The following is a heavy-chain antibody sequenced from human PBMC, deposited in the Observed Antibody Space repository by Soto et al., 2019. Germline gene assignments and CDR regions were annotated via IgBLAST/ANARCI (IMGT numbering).Heavy chain of an antibody. CDR2: IYYSGST. Sequence: SETLSLTCPVSGFSISSGGYYWSWIRQHPGKGLEWIGYIYYSGSTYYNPSLKSRVTISVDTSKNQFSLKLSSVTAADTAVYYCAREGPGLTADWFDPWGQGTLVTVSS. CDR1: GFSISSGGYY. D-gene: IGHD7-27*01. J-gene: IGHJ5*02. V-gene: IGHV4-31*03. CDR3: AREGPGLTADWFDP.